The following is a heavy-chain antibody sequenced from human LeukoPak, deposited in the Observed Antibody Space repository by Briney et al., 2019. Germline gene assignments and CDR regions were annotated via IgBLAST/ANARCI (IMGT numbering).Heavy chain of an antibody. CDR2: INPNSGGT. CDR1: GYTFTGYY. Sequence: ASVKVSCKASGYTFTGYYMHWVRQAPGQGLEWMGWINPNSGGTNYAQKFQGRVTMTRDTSISTAYMELSRLRSDDTAVYYCARGQSYDSGGYYPLLPWGQGTLVTVSS. D-gene: IGHD3-22*01. J-gene: IGHJ4*02. V-gene: IGHV1-2*02. CDR3: ARGQSYDSGGYYPLLP.